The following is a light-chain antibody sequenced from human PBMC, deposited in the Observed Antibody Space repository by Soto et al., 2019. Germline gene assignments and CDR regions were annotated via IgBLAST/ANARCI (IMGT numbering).Light chain of an antibody. V-gene: IGKV3-11*01. CDR2: DAS. CDR3: QQRSNWPLIN. Sequence: EIVLTQSPATLSLSPGERATLSFMASQSFRGLLAWYQQKPGQAPRLLIYDASNRATGIPARFSGSGSGTDFTLTISSLEPEDFAVYYCQQRSNWPLINFGQGTRLEI. J-gene: IGKJ5*01. CDR1: QSFRGL.